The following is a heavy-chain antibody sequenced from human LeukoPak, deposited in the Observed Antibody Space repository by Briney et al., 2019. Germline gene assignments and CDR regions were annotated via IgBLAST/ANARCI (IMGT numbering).Heavy chain of an antibody. D-gene: IGHD1/OR15-1a*01. Sequence: SETLSLTCTVSGGSISSSAYYWGWIRQPPGQGLEWIGSIFYRGSPYYKPSVQIRVTISVDTSKTQFSLELSSVTATDTAVYYCARNIDDWGQGTLVTVSS. CDR2: IFYRGSP. CDR1: GGSISSSAYY. CDR3: ARNIDD. V-gene: IGHV4-39*01. J-gene: IGHJ4*02.